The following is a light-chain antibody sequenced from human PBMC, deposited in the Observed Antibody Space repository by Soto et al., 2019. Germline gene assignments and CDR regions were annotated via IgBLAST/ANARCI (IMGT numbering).Light chain of an antibody. J-gene: IGLJ2*01. Sequence: QSVLTQPPSVSGAPGQRVTISCTGRSSNIGAGYDVHWYQQLPGTAPKLLIYGNNNRPSGVPDRFSGSRSGTSASLAITGRQAEDEAEYYCQSYDSSMSGVVFGGGPTLTVL. CDR1: SSNIGAGYD. CDR3: QSYDSSMSGVV. CDR2: GNN. V-gene: IGLV1-40*01.